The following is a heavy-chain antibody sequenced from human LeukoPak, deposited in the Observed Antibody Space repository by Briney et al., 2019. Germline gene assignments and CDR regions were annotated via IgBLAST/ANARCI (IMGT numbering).Heavy chain of an antibody. CDR1: GFTFSSYA. D-gene: IGHD1-26*01. CDR3: ATSLVGATNGWFDP. J-gene: IGHJ5*02. CDR2: ISGSGGST. Sequence: PGGFLRLSCAASGFTFSSYAMSWVRQAPGKGLEWVSAISGSGGSTYYADSVKGRFTISRDNSKNTLYLQMNSLRAEDTAVYYCATSLVGATNGWFDPWGQGTLVTVSS. V-gene: IGHV3-23*01.